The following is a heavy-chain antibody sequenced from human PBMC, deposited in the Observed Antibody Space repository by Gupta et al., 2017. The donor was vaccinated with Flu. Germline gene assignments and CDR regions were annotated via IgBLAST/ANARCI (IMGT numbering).Heavy chain of an antibody. D-gene: IGHD1-26*01. Sequence: QAPGHGLGWMGWLNPDSGDTKFVEKFQGRVTMTRDTSFTSVYLELSRLTSDDPGVDYCAREKWEQLIMGYFQHWGQGTLVTVSS. V-gene: IGHV1-2*02. J-gene: IGHJ1*01. CDR2: LNPDSGDT. CDR3: AREKWEQLIMGYFQH.